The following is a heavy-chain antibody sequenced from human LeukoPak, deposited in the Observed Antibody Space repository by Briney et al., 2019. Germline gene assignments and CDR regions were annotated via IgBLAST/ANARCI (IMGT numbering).Heavy chain of an antibody. D-gene: IGHD7-27*01. V-gene: IGHV4-61*02. J-gene: IGHJ5*02. CDR3: ARDWVTGWFDP. CDR1: GGSISSGSYY. Sequence: SQTLSLTCTVSGGSISSGSYYWSWIRQPAGKGLEWIGRIYTSGSTNYNPSLKSRVTISVDTPKNQFSLKLSSVTAADTAVYYCARDWVTGWFDPWGQGTLVTVSS. CDR2: IYTSGST.